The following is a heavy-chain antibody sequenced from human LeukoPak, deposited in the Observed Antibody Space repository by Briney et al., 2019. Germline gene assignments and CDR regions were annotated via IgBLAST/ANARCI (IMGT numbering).Heavy chain of an antibody. J-gene: IGHJ4*02. D-gene: IGHD6-19*01. CDR3: ARPKYSSGWYPDY. V-gene: IGHV3-23*01. CDR2: ISGSGGST. CDR1: GFTFSSYA. Sequence: GGSLRLSCAASGFTFSSYAMSWVRQAPGKGLEWVSAISGSGGSTYYADSVKGRFTISRDNSKNTLYLQMNSLRAEDTAVYYCARPKYSSGWYPDYWGQGTLVTVSS.